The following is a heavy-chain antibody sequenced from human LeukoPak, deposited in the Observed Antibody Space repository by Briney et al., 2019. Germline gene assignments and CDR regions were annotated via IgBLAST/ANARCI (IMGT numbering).Heavy chain of an antibody. J-gene: IGHJ5*02. V-gene: IGHV1-18*01. Sequence: ASVNVSCKASGYTFTSYGISWVRQAPGQGLEWMGWISAYNGNTNYAQKLQGRVTMTTDTSTSTAYMELRSLRSDDTAVYYCARRVVPAAYNWFDPWGQGTLVTVSS. CDR3: ARRVVPAAYNWFDP. CDR1: GYTFTSYG. CDR2: ISAYNGNT. D-gene: IGHD2-2*01.